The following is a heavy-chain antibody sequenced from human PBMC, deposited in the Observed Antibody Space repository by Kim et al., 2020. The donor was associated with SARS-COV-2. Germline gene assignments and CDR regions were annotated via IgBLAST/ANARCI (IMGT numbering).Heavy chain of an antibody. CDR1: GFTVSSNY. CDR3: ARASMVRGGPLYYYYYGMDV. D-gene: IGHD3-10*01. V-gene: IGHV3-53*01. J-gene: IGHJ6*02. CDR2: IYSGGST. Sequence: GGSLRLSCAASGFTVSSNYMSWVRQAPGKGLEWVSVIYSGGSTYYADSVKGRFTISRDNSKNTLYLQMNSLRAEDTAVYYCARASMVRGGPLYYYYYGMDVWGQGATVTVSS.